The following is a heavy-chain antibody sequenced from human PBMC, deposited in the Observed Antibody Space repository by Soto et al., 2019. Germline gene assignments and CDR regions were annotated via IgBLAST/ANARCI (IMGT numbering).Heavy chain of an antibody. CDR1: GYTFTGYY. V-gene: IGHV1-2*02. CDR3: ARQHGMLKNWFAP. J-gene: IGHJ5*02. Sequence: QVQLVQSGAEVKKPGASVKVSCKASGYTFTGYYMHWVRQAPGQGLERMVWINPNSGGTNNAQKFQGSVTMTRDTSISTAYMALSRLRSDDMAVYYFARQHGMLKNWFAPWGQGTLVTVSS. D-gene: IGHD3-10*02. CDR2: INPNSGGT.